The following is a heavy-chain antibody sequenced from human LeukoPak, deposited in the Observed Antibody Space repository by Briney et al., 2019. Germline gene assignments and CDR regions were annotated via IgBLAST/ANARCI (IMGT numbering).Heavy chain of an antibody. Sequence: PGGSLRLSCEVSGFLFSNYWMTWARQAPGKGLERVANIKPDGSEVHYVDSVKGRFTISRDNAKNLLYLQMNSLRVEDTAVYFCARERSSITCYYDYWGQGTLVTVSS. V-gene: IGHV3-7*01. CDR1: GFLFSNYW. CDR2: IKPDGSEV. J-gene: IGHJ4*02. D-gene: IGHD2-2*01. CDR3: ARERSSITCYYDY.